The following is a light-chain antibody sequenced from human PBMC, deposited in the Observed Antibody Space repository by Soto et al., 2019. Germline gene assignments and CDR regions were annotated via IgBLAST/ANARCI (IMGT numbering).Light chain of an antibody. CDR3: QQYNNLPPDRT. CDR2: GAS. Sequence: EIVMTQSPATLSVSPGERATLSCRASQSVGSNLAWYQQKPGQAPRLLIYGASTRATGIPARFSGSGSGTEFTLTISSLQSEDFAIYFCQQYNNLPPDRTFGQGTNIEIK. V-gene: IGKV3-15*01. CDR1: QSVGSN. J-gene: IGKJ1*01.